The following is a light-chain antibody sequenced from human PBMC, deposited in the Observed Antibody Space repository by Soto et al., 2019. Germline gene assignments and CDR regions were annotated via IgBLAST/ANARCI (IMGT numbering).Light chain of an antibody. V-gene: IGLV2-14*01. J-gene: IGLJ1*01. CDR2: EVS. CDR3: SSYTGSGTYV. Sequence: QSALTQPASVSGSPGQSITISCTGTSSDVGGYNYVSWYQQHPGKAPKRMIYEVSNRPSGVSSRFSGSKSGNTASLAISGLQAEDEADYYCSSYTGSGTYVFGSGTKLTVL. CDR1: SSDVGGYNY.